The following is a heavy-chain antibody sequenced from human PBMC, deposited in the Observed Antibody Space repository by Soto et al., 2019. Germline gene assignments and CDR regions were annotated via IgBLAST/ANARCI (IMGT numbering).Heavy chain of an antibody. Sequence: QVQLQESGPGLVKPSGTLSLTCAVSGGSISSSNWWSWVRQPPGKGLEWIGEIYHSGSTNYNPSLKSRVTISVDKSKKQFSLKLSSVTAADTAVYYCARVTYYHASTKSYGMDVWGQGTTVTVSS. CDR2: IYHSGST. CDR3: ARVTYYHASTKSYGMDV. V-gene: IGHV4-4*02. CDR1: GGSISSSNW. J-gene: IGHJ6*02. D-gene: IGHD3-22*01.